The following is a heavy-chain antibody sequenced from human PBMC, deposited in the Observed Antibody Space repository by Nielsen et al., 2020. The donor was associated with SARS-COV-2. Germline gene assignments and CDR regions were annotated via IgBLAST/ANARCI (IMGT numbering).Heavy chain of an antibody. V-gene: IGHV3-11*03. CDR3: ATENVDKRDYGLDV. CDR2: IRDSSSYT. J-gene: IGHJ6*02. Sequence: GGPLRLSCPASGFTSSDYYMSWTPQAPGKGLEWVSSIRDSSSYTNYAESVKGRFTISRDNAKNSLYLQMNTLRAEDTAVYYCATENVDKRDYGLDVWGQGTTVTVSS. D-gene: IGHD5-12*01. CDR1: GFTSSDYY.